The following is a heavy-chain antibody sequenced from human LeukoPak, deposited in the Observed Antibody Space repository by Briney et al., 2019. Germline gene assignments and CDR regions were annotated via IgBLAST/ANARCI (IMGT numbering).Heavy chain of an antibody. V-gene: IGHV4-59*01. CDR1: GGSISSYY. Sequence: SETLSLTCTVSGGSISSYYWSWIRQPPGKGLEWIGYIYYSGSTNYNPSLKSRVTISVDTSKNQFSLKLSSVTAADTAVYYCARDGGQRGYSYGYALDFDYWGQATLVTVSS. CDR3: ARDGGQRGYSYGYALDFDY. D-gene: IGHD5-18*01. CDR2: IYYSGST. J-gene: IGHJ4*02.